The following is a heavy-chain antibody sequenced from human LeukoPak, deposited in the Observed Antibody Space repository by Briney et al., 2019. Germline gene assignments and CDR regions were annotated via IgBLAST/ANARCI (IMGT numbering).Heavy chain of an antibody. CDR2: IYYSGST. J-gene: IGHJ4*02. V-gene: IGHV4-59*01. CDR1: GGSISSYY. D-gene: IGHD6-13*01. Sequence: PSETLSLTCTVSGGSISSYYWSWIRQPPGKGLEWIGYIYYSGSTNYNPSLKSRVTISVDTSKNQFSLKLSSVTAADTAVYYCARVYSSSWTYFDYWGQGTLVTVSS. CDR3: ARVYSSSWTYFDY.